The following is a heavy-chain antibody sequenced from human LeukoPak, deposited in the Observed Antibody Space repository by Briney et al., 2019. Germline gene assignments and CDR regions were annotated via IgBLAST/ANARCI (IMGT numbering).Heavy chain of an antibody. J-gene: IGHJ6*02. CDR3: ARGRIAKIVVVHSFSYGMDV. CDR1: GGSFSDYF. CDR2: INDYTGDT. Sequence: PSQTLSLTCSVYGGSFSDYFWTWIRQSPGKGLEWIGEINDYTGDTKYNPSLNSPVSISLEKSKNQFSLELRSVTAADTAVYCARGRIAKIVVVHSFSYGMDVWGQGTTVAVSS. V-gene: IGHV4-34*01. D-gene: IGHD3-22*01.